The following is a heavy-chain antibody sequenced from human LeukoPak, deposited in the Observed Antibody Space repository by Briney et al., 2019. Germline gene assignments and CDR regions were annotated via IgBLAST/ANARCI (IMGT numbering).Heavy chain of an antibody. CDR3: ARGYSSSWYNWLDP. D-gene: IGHD6-13*01. J-gene: IGHJ5*02. CDR1: GFTFSSYS. Sequence: PGGSLRLSCAASGFTFSSYSMNWVRQAPGKGLEWVSSISSGSTYVYYADSVQGRFTISRDNAQSSMYLQMNSLRAEDTAVYYCARGYSSSWYNWLDPWGQGTLVTVSS. V-gene: IGHV3-21*01. CDR2: ISSGSTYV.